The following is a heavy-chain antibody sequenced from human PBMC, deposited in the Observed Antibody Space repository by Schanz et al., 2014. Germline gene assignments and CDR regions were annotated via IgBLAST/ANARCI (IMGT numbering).Heavy chain of an antibody. CDR3: TRDVRLDRRGNWFDP. D-gene: IGHD1-1*01. CDR1: GITFSSHS. V-gene: IGHV3-48*01. Sequence: EVQLLESGGGLVQPGGSLRLSCAASGITFSSHSFNWVRQAPGKGLEWLSYISDSGTYTNYADSVKGRFTISRDNSKNTLYLQMNSLRAEDTAVYYCTRDVRLDRRGNWFDPWGQGTLVTVSS. J-gene: IGHJ5*02. CDR2: ISDSGTYT.